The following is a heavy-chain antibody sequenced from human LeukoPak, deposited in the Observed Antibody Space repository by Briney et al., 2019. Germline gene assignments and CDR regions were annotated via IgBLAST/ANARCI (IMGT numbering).Heavy chain of an antibody. Sequence: PSETLSLTCTVSVGSIRSSNYYWAWIRQPPGKGLEWIGSIYSSGSTYCKPSLKSRVTISVDTSKNQFSLRVSSVTAADTGIYYCARTFPNGAGESYWGQGTLVTVSS. V-gene: IGHV4-39*01. CDR1: VGSIRSSNYY. CDR3: ARTFPNGAGESY. CDR2: IYSSGST. J-gene: IGHJ4*02. D-gene: IGHD2-21*01.